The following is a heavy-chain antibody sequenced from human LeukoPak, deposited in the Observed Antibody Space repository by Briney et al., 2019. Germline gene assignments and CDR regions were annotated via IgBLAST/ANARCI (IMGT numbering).Heavy chain of an antibody. V-gene: IGHV4-38-2*02. CDR3: ARDHQLLPFDY. D-gene: IGHD2-2*01. J-gene: IGHJ4*02. CDR2: IYHSGST. Sequence: SETLSLTCTVSGYSISSGYYWGWIRQPPGKGLEWIGSIYHSGSTYYNPSLKSRVTISVDTSKSQFSLRLSSVTAADTAVYYCARDHQLLPFDYWGQGTLVTVSS. CDR1: GYSISSGYY.